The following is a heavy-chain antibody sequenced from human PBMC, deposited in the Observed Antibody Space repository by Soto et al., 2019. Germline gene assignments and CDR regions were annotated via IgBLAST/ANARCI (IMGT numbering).Heavy chain of an antibody. CDR2: ISYDGSNK. CDR3: ASAGGLVVEPDAKQDAFDF. CDR1: GFTFSSYA. V-gene: IGHV3-30-3*01. D-gene: IGHD2-2*01. J-gene: IGHJ3*01. Sequence: QVQLVESGGGVVQPGRSLRLSCAASGFTFSSYAMHWVRQAPGKGLEWVAVISYDGSNKYYADSVKGRFTISRDNSKNKPYLHMNRLTAEDTAVYDCASAGGLVVEPDAKQDAFDFWGHGTMVTVSS.